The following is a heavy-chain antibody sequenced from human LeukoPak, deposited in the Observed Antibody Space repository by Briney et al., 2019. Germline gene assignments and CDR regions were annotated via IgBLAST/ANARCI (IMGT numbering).Heavy chain of an antibody. D-gene: IGHD3-16*02. CDR1: GFTFSDSY. Sequence: PGGSLRLSCAASGFTFSDSYMTWIRQAPGKGLEWVSYISNSGSSIYYADSVKGRFTTSRDNAKSSLYLQMNSLRVEDTAVYYCARALLLPIVTTLNEHAFDLWGQGIMVTVSS. CDR2: ISNSGSSI. V-gene: IGHV3-11*04. J-gene: IGHJ3*01. CDR3: ARALLLPIVTTLNEHAFDL.